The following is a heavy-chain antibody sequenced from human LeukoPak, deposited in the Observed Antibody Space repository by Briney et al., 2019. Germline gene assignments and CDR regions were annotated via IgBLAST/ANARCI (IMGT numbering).Heavy chain of an antibody. CDR2: ISGSGGST. CDR1: GFTFSSYA. D-gene: IGHD3-10*01. Sequence: PGGSLRLSCAASGFTFSSYAMSWVRQATGKRLECVSAISGSGGSTYYADSVKGRFTISRDNSKNTLYLQMNSLRAEDTAVYYCAKELRITMVRGVSYGMDVWGQGTTVTVSS. CDR3: AKELRITMVRGVSYGMDV. V-gene: IGHV3-23*01. J-gene: IGHJ6*02.